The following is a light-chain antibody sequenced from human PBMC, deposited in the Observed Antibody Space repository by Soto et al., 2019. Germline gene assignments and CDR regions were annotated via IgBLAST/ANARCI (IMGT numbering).Light chain of an antibody. CDR2: GYI. Sequence: QSVLTQPPSVSGAPGQRVTISCTGTSSNIGAHYDVHWYQQHPGTAPKLLIYGYIHRPSGVPDRFSGSKSGSSASLAIAGLQAEDEADYYCQSYDTSLSGWVFGGGTKLTVL. CDR1: SSNIGAHYD. V-gene: IGLV1-40*01. CDR3: QSYDTSLSGWV. J-gene: IGLJ3*02.